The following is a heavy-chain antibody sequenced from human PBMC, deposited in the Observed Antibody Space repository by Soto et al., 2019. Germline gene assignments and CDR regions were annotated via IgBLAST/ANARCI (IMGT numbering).Heavy chain of an antibody. Sequence: PGGSLRLSCAASGFTFSSYGMHWVRQAPGKGLEWVAVISYDGSNKYYADSVKGRFTISRDNSKNTLYLQMNSLRAEDTAVYYCAKDLRVAVAGNYYYYGMDVWGQGTTVTVSS. D-gene: IGHD6-19*01. V-gene: IGHV3-30*18. CDR1: GFTFSSYG. CDR3: AKDLRVAVAGNYYYYGMDV. J-gene: IGHJ6*02. CDR2: ISYDGSNK.